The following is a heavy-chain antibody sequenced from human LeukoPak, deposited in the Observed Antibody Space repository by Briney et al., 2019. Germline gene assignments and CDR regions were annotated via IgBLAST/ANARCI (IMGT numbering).Heavy chain of an antibody. D-gene: IGHD1-14*01. CDR3: TRHGTISSESYFDY. CDR2: IHNSGRT. CDR1: GGSVSSYY. Sequence: PSETLSLTCSVSGGSVSSYYWSWIRQSPGKGLEWIGYIHNSGRTSYNPSLKSRVTGFVDTSKNQVSLRLSSVTAADTAVYYCTRHGTISSESYFDYWGQGALVTVSS. V-gene: IGHV4-59*08. J-gene: IGHJ4*02.